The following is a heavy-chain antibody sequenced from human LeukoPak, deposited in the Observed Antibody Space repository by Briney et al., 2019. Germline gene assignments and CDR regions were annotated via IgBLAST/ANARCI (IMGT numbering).Heavy chain of an antibody. V-gene: IGHV3-7*01. CDR1: GFTFSIYW. CDR2: IKQVGSEK. Sequence: GGSLRLSCAPSGFTFSIYWMSWVRPAPGKGLEWVANIKQVGSEKYHVDSVKGRFTISRDNAKNSLYLQMTSLRAEDTAVYYCASEGGPGAYFDYWGQGTLVTVSS. D-gene: IGHD7-27*01. J-gene: IGHJ4*02. CDR3: ASEGGPGAYFDY.